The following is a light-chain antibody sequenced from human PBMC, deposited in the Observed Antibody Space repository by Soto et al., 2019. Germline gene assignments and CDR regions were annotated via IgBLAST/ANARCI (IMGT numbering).Light chain of an antibody. CDR3: QQCHKWPRIT. CDR1: ENVDTN. Sequence: EIVMTQSPATLSVSPGEGATLSCRASENVDTNLAWYQHKPGQAPRLLIYGASTRAAGVPARFSGSGSGTEFTLTISSPESEDVAVYYCQQCHKWPRITFGPGTRLE. V-gene: IGKV3-15*01. CDR2: GAS. J-gene: IGKJ5*01.